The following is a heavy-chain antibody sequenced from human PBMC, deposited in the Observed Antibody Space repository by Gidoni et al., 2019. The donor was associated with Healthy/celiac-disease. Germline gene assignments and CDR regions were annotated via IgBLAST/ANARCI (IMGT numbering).Heavy chain of an antibody. J-gene: IGHJ5*02. D-gene: IGHD3-3*01. V-gene: IGHV3-30*18. CDR1: GFTFSSYG. CDR2: ISYDGSNK. CDR3: AKDVGDYDFWSGSNNWFDP. Sequence: QVQLVESGGGVVQPGRSLRLSCAASGFTFSSYGMHWVRQAPGKGLEWVAVISYDGSNKYYADSVKGRFTISRDNSKNTLYLQMNSLRAEDTAVYYCAKDVGDYDFWSGSNNWFDPWGQGTLVTVSS.